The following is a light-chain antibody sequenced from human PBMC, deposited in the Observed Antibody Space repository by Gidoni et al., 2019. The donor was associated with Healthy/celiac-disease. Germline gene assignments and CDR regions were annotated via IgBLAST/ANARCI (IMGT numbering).Light chain of an antibody. CDR2: GAS. Sequence: EIVMTQSPATLSVSPGERTPLSCRASQSVRSNLGWYQQKPGQAPRLLIYGASTRATGIQARFSGSGSGTEFTLTISSLQSEDFAVYYCQQYNNWPLYTFGQGTKLEI. V-gene: IGKV3-15*01. CDR1: QSVRSN. J-gene: IGKJ2*01. CDR3: QQYNNWPLYT.